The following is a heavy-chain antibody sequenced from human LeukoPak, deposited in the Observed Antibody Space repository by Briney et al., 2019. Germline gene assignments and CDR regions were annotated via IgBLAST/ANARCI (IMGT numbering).Heavy chain of an antibody. V-gene: IGHV4-34*01. CDR1: GGSFSGYY. CDR2: INHSGST. Sequence: SETLSLTCAVYGGSFSGYYWSWIRQPPGKGLEWIGEINHSGSTNCNPSLESRVTISVDTSKNQFSLKLSSVTAADTAVYYCARAYDFWNGYYFVYSYGPFDYWGQGTLVTVSS. D-gene: IGHD3-3*01. J-gene: IGHJ4*02. CDR3: ARAYDFWNGYYFVYSYGPFDY.